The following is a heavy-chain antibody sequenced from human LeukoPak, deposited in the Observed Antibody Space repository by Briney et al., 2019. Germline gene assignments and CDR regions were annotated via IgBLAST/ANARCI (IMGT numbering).Heavy chain of an antibody. Sequence: VASVKVSCKASGYTFTGYYMHWVRQAPGQGLEWMGWINPNSGGTNYAQKFQGRVTMTRDTSISTAYMELSRLRSNDTAVYYCARDSGIEQQLQLQGSLGYWGQGTLVTVSS. CDR2: INPNSGGT. D-gene: IGHD6-13*01. CDR3: ARDSGIEQQLQLQGSLGY. CDR1: GYTFTGYY. V-gene: IGHV1-2*02. J-gene: IGHJ4*02.